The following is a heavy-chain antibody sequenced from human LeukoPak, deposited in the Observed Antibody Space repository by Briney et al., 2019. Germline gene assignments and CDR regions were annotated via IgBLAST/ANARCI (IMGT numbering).Heavy chain of an antibody. D-gene: IGHD1-26*01. CDR1: GGSISDSY. CDR2: VFYSGST. CDR3: AGHRYSATYYEVS. V-gene: IGHV4-59*08. J-gene: IGHJ5*01. Sequence: SETLSLPCTVSGGSISDSYWTWIRQPPGKGLEWIGYVFYSGSTNYNPSLKSRVTMSVDTAKNQFSLRLSSVTAADTAVYYCAGHRYSATYYEVSRGHGTLVTVSS.